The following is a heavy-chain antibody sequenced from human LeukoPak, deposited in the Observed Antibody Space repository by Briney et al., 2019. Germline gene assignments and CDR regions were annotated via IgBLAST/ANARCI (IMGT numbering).Heavy chain of an antibody. D-gene: IGHD3-3*01. Sequence: PSETQSLTCTVSGGSISSGGYYWSWIRQHPGKGLEWIGYIYYSGSTYYNPSLKSRVTISVDTSKNQFSLKLSSVTAADTAVYYCASTYDFWSGYYVHGAFDIWGQGTMVTVSS. J-gene: IGHJ3*02. V-gene: IGHV4-31*03. CDR3: ASTYDFWSGYYVHGAFDI. CDR1: GGSISSGGYY. CDR2: IYYSGST.